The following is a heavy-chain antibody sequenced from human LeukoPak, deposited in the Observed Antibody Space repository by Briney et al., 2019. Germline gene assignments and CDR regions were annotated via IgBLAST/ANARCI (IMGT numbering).Heavy chain of an antibody. CDR1: GGSFSGLY. V-gene: IGHV4-34*01. Sequence: SETLSLTCTVSGGSFSGLYWNWIRQPPGKGLEWIGEIDHSGSTNYNPSLKSRVTISVDTSKNQFSLKLSSVTAADTAVYYCARAYRYSNYPHYFDYWGQGTLVTVSS. D-gene: IGHD4-11*01. CDR3: ARAYRYSNYPHYFDY. J-gene: IGHJ4*02. CDR2: IDHSGST.